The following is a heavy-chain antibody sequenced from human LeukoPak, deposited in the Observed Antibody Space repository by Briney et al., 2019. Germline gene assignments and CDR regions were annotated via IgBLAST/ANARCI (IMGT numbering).Heavy chain of an antibody. D-gene: IGHD2-15*01. CDR1: GYTLTELS. J-gene: IGHJ4*02. CDR3: ATVKCSGGSCYFDY. Sequence: HRASVKVSCEVSGYTLTELSMHWVRQAPGKGLEWMGGFDPEDGETIYAQKFQGRVTMTEDTSTDTAYMELSSLRSEDTAVYYCATVKCSGGSCYFDYWGQGTLVTVSS. CDR2: FDPEDGET. V-gene: IGHV1-24*01.